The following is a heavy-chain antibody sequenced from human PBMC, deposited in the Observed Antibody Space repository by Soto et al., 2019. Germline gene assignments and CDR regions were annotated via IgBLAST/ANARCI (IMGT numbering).Heavy chain of an antibody. CDR2: ISGSGDIT. V-gene: IGHV3-23*01. J-gene: IGHJ4*02. Sequence: QPGGSLRLSCAASGFTFSSYAMSWVRQAPGKGLEWVSAISGSGDITYYADSVKGRFTISRDNSKNTLYLQMNSLRAEDTAVYYCAKTRGSRSPAPGSYWGQGTLVTVS. CDR3: AKTRGSRSPAPGSY. CDR1: GFTFSSYA. D-gene: IGHD2-2*01.